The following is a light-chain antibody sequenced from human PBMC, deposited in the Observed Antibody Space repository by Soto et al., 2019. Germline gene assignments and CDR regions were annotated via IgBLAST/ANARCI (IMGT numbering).Light chain of an antibody. CDR3: HQYNNWPPYT. J-gene: IGKJ2*01. Sequence: EIVMTQSPATLSVFPGEIATLSCRASQSVSTNLAWYQQKPGQAPRLLIYGASARATGIPARFSGSGSGTEFTLTISSLQSEDFAVYYCHQYNNWPPYTFGQGTKLEIK. CDR2: GAS. V-gene: IGKV3-15*01. CDR1: QSVSTN.